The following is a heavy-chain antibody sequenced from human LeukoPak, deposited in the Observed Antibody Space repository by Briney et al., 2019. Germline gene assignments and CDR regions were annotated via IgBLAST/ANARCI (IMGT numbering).Heavy chain of an antibody. J-gene: IGHJ4*02. D-gene: IGHD1-26*01. CDR2: ISSSSSYI. V-gene: IGHV3-21*01. CDR1: GFTFSSYS. CDR3: ARAGISGSHRGFDY. Sequence: GGSLRLSCAASGFTFSSYSMNWVRQAPGKGLEWVSSISSSSSYIYYADSVKGRFTTSGDNAKNSLYLQMNSLRAEDTAVYYCARAGISGSHRGFDYWGQGTLVTVSS.